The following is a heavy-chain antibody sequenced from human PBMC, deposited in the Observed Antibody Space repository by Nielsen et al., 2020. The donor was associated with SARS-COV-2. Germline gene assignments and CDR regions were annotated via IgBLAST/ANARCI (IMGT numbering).Heavy chain of an antibody. J-gene: IGHJ3*02. V-gene: IGHV4-31*03. CDR1: GGSISSGGYY. D-gene: IGHD3-22*01. Sequence: SETLSLTCTVSGGSISSGGYYWSWIRQHPGEGLEWIGYIYYSGSTYYNPSLKSRLSISVDTSKNQFSLKLSSVTAADTAVYYCARATAEHITMIVNAFDIWGQGTMVTVSS. CDR3: ARATAEHITMIVNAFDI. CDR2: IYYSGST.